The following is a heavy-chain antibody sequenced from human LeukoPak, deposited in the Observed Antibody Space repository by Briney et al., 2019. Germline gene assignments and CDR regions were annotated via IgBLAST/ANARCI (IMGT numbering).Heavy chain of an antibody. Sequence: PGGSLRLSCAASGFTFSSYAVSWVRQAPGKGLEWVSGISGSGGTTYYADSVKGRFTISRDNSKNTLYLQMNSLRAEDTAVYYCAKGGYGRQTPFPIDYWGQGTLVTVSP. D-gene: IGHD6-13*01. V-gene: IGHV3-23*01. J-gene: IGHJ4*02. CDR1: GFTFSSYA. CDR2: ISGSGGTT. CDR3: AKGGYGRQTPFPIDY.